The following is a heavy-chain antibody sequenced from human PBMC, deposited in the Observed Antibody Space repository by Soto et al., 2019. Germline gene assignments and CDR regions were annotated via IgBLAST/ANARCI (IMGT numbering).Heavy chain of an antibody. Sequence: QVQLVESGGGVVQPGRSLRLSCAASGFTFNNYAMHWVRQAPGKGLEWVAFISYDGSSKYYADSVTGRFTISRDNSRNTLYLQMNSLKTEDTAVYYCTRRADYDFWVRFDPWGQGTLVTVSS. V-gene: IGHV3-30-3*01. CDR1: GFTFNNYA. CDR2: ISYDGSSK. J-gene: IGHJ5*02. D-gene: IGHD3-3*01. CDR3: TRRADYDFWVRFDP.